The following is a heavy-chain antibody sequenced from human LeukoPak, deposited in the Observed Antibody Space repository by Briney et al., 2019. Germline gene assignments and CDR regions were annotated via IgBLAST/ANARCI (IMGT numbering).Heavy chain of an antibody. V-gene: IGHV4-4*07. CDR2: VYTNERT. J-gene: IGHJ5*01. CDR3: ARDVGFPARFDS. D-gene: IGHD1-26*01. CDR1: GDSLTNFY. Sequence: PSETLSLTCTVSGDSLTNFYWSWIRQPAGKGLEWIGRVYTNERTKYNPSLKSRLTMPVDTSSNQVFLRLTSVSAVDTAVYYCARDVGFPARFDSWGQGILVTVSS.